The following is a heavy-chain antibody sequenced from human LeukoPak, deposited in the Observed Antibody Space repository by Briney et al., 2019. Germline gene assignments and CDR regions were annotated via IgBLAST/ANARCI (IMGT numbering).Heavy chain of an antibody. CDR1: GFTFSDYY. V-gene: IGHV3-11*04. Sequence: GGSLRLSCAASGFTFSDYYMNWIRQAPGQGLEWVSYISDSGSDIYYADSVKGRFTISRDNAKNSLYLQMSSLRAEDTAMYYCARGTYRHDYWGQGTLVTVSS. J-gene: IGHJ4*02. CDR2: ISDSGSDI. CDR3: ARGTYRHDY.